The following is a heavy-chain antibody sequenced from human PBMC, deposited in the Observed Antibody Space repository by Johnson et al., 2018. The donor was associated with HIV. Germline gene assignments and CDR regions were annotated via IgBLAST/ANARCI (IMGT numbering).Heavy chain of an antibody. D-gene: IGHD6-6*01. J-gene: IGHJ3*02. CDR2: IKQDGSEK. Sequence: VQLVESGGGLVQPGGSLRLSCAASEFTFSSYWMSWVRQAPGKGLEWVANIKQDGSEKYYVDSVKGRFTISRDNAKNSLYLQMNSLRAEDTAVYYCARSLPYSSSVGFDIWGQGTMVTVSS. CDR1: EFTFSSYW. V-gene: IGHV3-7*01. CDR3: ARSLPYSSSVGFDI.